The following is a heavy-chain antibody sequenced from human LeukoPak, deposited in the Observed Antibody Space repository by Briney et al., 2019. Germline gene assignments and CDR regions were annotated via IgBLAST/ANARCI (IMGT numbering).Heavy chain of an antibody. CDR2: INHSGST. CDR3: AKGGYSYAKYNWFDP. Sequence: PSETLSLTCAVYGGSFSGYYWSWIRQPPGKGLEWIGEINHSGSTNYNPSLKSRVTISVDTSKNQFSLKLSSVTAADTAVYYCAKGGYSYAKYNWFDPWGQGTLVTVSS. D-gene: IGHD5-18*01. J-gene: IGHJ5*02. V-gene: IGHV4-34*01. CDR1: GGSFSGYY.